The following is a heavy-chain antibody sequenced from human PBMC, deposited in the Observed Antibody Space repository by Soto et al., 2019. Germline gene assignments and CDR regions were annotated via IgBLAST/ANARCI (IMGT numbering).Heavy chain of an antibody. CDR2: FDPEDGET. D-gene: IGHD3-10*01. Sequence: ASVKVSCKVSGYTLTELSMHWVRQAPGKGLEWMGGFDPEDGETIYAQKFQGRVTMTEDTSTDTAYMELSSLRSEDTAVYYCATPRAVRGVIITGETGMDVWGQGTTVTVSS. V-gene: IGHV1-24*01. CDR3: ATPRAVRGVIITGETGMDV. CDR1: GYTLTELS. J-gene: IGHJ6*02.